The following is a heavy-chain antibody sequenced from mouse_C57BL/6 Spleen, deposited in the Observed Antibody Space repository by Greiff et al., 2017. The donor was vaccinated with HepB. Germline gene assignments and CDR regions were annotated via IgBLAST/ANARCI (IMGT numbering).Heavy chain of an antibody. CDR3: ARWGDGYTFDY. J-gene: IGHJ2*01. V-gene: IGHV1-54*01. Sequence: VKLQQSGAELVRPGTSVKVSCKASGYAFTNYLIEWVKQRPGQGLEWIGVINPGSGGTNYNEKFKGKATLTADKSSSTAYMQLSSLTSEDSAVYLCARWGDGYTFDYWGQGTTLTVSS. CDR2: INPGSGGT. D-gene: IGHD2-3*01. CDR1: GYAFTNYL.